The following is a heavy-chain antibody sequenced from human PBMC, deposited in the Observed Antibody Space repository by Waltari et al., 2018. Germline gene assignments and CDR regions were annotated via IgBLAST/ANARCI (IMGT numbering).Heavy chain of an antibody. J-gene: IGHJ5*02. CDR3: ARGIRFLEWLSQFDP. CDR2: INAGNGNT. CDR1: GYTFTSYA. Sequence: QVQLVQSGAEEKKPGASVKVSCKASGYTFTSYAMHWVRQAPGQRLEWMGWINAGNGNTKYSQKFQGRVTITRDTSASTAYMELSSLRSEDTAVYYCARGIRFLEWLSQFDPWGQGTLVTVSS. V-gene: IGHV1-3*05. D-gene: IGHD3-3*01.